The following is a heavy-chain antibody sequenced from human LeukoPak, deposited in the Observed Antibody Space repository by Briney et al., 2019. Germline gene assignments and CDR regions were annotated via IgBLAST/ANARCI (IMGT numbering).Heavy chain of an antibody. CDR2: IIPIFGTA. D-gene: IGHD6-19*01. J-gene: IGHJ4*02. CDR1: GGTFSSYA. CDR3: AMYPDVVAVAGTEDYFDY. V-gene: IGHV1-69*06. Sequence: ASVKVSCKASGGTFSSYAISWVRQAPGQGLEWMGGIIPIFGTANYAQKFQGRVTITADKSTSTAYMELSSLRSEDTAVYYCAMYPDVVAVAGTEDYFDYWGQGTLVTVSS.